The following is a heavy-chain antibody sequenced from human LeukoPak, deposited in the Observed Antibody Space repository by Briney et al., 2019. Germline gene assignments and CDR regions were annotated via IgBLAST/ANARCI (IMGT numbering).Heavy chain of an antibody. CDR2: IIPSVGTT. CDR1: GGTFTSYA. D-gene: IGHD3-22*01. Sequence: ASVKVSCKASGGTFTSYAINWVRQAPGQGLEWMGGIIPSVGTTNYAQKFQGRVTITADKSTSTAYMELSSLRSEDTAVYYCAQAKASATYYYVRSDYYYDYSGMVVWGQGTRVTVSS. J-gene: IGHJ6*02. V-gene: IGHV1-69*06. CDR3: AQAKASATYYYVRSDYYYDYSGMVV.